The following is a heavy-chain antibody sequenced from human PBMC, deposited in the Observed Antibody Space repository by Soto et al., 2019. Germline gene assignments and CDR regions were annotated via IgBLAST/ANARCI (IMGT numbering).Heavy chain of an antibody. CDR3: ARDLGQQLFDY. D-gene: IGHD6-13*01. CDR1: GYTFTSYG. J-gene: IGHJ4*02. Sequence: QVQLVQSGAEVKKPGASVKVSCKASGYTFTSYGISWVRQAPGQGLEWMGWISDYNGNTKYAQKLQGRVTMTTDTSTSTVYMELRRLRSDDTAVYSCARDLGQQLFDYWGQGTLVTVSS. V-gene: IGHV1-18*01. CDR2: ISDYNGNT.